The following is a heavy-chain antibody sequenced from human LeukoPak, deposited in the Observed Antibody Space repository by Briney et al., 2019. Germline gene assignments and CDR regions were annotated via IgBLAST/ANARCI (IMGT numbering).Heavy chain of an antibody. D-gene: IGHD6-13*01. V-gene: IGHV1-18*01. CDR1: GYTFTSYG. J-gene: IGHJ6*03. Sequence: GASVTVSCKASGYTFTSYGISWVRQAPGQGLEWMGWISAYNGKTNYAQKLQGRVTITTDTSTSTAYMELRSLRSDDTAVYYCARSGYSSSPYYYYYYMDVWGKGTTVTVSS. CDR3: ARSGYSSSPYYYYYYMDV. CDR2: ISAYNGKT.